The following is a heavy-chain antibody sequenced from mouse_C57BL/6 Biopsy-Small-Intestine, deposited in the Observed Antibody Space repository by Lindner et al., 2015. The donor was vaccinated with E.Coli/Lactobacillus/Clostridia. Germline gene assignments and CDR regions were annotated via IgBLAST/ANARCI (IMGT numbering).Heavy chain of an antibody. J-gene: IGHJ2*01. CDR1: GYAFSNYL. V-gene: IGHV1-54*01. CDR3: IRGDYFDY. Sequence: VQLQESGAELVRPGTSVKVSCKASGYAFSNYLIEWVKQRPGQGLEWIGVIHPGSGNTKYNEKFKGKSTLTADKSSSTAYMQLSSLTSEDSAVYYCIRGDYFDYWGQGTTLTVSS. CDR2: IHPGSGNT.